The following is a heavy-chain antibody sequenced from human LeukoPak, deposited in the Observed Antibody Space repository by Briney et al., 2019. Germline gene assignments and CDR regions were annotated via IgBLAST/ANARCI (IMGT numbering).Heavy chain of an antibody. V-gene: IGHV3-30*18. CDR2: ISYDGSNK. CDR1: GFTFSSYG. CDR3: AKGLEWPGAFDI. Sequence: GGSLRLSCAAAGFTFSSYGMHWVRQAPGKGLEWVAVISYDGSNKYYADSVKGRFTISRDNSKNTLYLQMNSLRAEDTAVYYCAKGLEWPGAFDIWGQGTMVTVSS. D-gene: IGHD3-3*01. J-gene: IGHJ3*02.